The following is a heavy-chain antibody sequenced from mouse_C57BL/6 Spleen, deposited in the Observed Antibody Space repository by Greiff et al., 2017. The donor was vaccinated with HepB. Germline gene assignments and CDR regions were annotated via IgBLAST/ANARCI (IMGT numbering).Heavy chain of an antibody. V-gene: IGHV1-64*01. CDR2: IHPNSGST. J-gene: IGHJ2*01. CDR3: ARGEVRPYYYGSSYYFDY. Sequence: QVQLKQPGAELVKPGASVKLSCKASGYTFTSYWMHWVKQRPGQGLEWIGMIHPNSGSTNYNEKFKSKATLTVDKSSSTAYMQLSSLTSEDSAVYYCARGEVRPYYYGSSYYFDYWGQGTTLTVSS. CDR1: GYTFTSYW. D-gene: IGHD1-1*01.